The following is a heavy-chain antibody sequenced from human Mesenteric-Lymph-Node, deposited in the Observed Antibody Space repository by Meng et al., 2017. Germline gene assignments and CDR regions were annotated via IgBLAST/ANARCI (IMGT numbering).Heavy chain of an antibody. J-gene: IGHJ4*02. CDR2: IYYSGST. V-gene: IGHV4-59*12. D-gene: IGHD2-15*01. CDR3: ARVRKYCSGGSCYSGSYYFDY. CDR1: GGSITTYY. Sequence: SETLSLTCTVSGGSITTYYWNWIRQPPGKGLEWIGYIYYSGSTYYNPSLKSRVTISVDTSKNQFSLKLSSVTAADTAVYYCARVRKYCSGGSCYSGSYYFDYWGQGTLVTVSS.